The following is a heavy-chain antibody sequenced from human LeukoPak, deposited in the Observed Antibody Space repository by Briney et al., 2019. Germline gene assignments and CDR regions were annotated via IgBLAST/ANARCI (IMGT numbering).Heavy chain of an antibody. CDR1: GITFSTYW. CDR2: ISGSGAST. J-gene: IGHJ3*02. V-gene: IGHV3-23*01. Sequence: GGSLRLSCAGSGITFSTYWMHWVRQAPGKGLEWVSVISGSGASTYYADSVKGRFTISRDNSKNTLYLQTNSLRAEDTAVYYCAKEIVIIPAASYAFDIWGQGTMVIVSS. CDR3: AKEIVIIPAASYAFDI. D-gene: IGHD2-2*01.